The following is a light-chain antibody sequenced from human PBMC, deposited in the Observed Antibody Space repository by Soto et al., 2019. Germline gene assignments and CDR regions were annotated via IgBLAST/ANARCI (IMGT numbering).Light chain of an antibody. J-gene: IGLJ2*01. V-gene: IGLV1-40*01. CDR1: SSNIGAGYD. CDR3: QSYDRSLSGVI. CDR2: SNT. Sequence: QSVLTQPPSVSGTLGQRVTISCTGSSSNIGAGYDVQWYQQLPGTAPKLLIHSNTNRPSGVPDRFSASKSGTSASLAITGLQAEDEADYHCQSYDRSLSGVIFGGGTEVTVL.